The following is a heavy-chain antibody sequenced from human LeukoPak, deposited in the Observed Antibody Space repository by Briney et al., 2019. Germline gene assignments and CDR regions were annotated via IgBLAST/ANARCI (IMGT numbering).Heavy chain of an antibody. CDR1: GFTFSSYW. J-gene: IGHJ4*02. D-gene: IGHD1-26*01. CDR2: IDKEGSAA. CDR3: ARGGYSGSYYRFD. Sequence: PGGSLRLSCAASGFTFSSYWMHWVRQVPGKGPVWVGRIDKEGSAAFYAESVKGRFTISRDNVKSTVYLQMNSLTAEDTAVYHCARGGYSGSYYRFDWGQGTLVTVSS. V-gene: IGHV3-74*01.